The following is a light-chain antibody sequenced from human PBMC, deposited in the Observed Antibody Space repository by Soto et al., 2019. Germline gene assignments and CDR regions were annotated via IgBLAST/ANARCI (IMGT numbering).Light chain of an antibody. CDR2: GVS. Sequence: EIVMTQSPVTLSVSPGERATLSCRASQSVSSNLAWYQQKPGQAPRLLMFGVSTRAAGIPGRFSGSGSGTEFALTIYSRQSADFAIYYCQQYSDWPRTFGQGTKVDIK. V-gene: IGKV3-15*01. CDR3: QQYSDWPRT. J-gene: IGKJ1*01. CDR1: QSVSSN.